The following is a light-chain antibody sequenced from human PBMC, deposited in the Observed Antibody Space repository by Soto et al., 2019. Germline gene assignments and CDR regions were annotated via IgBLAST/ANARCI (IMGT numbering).Light chain of an antibody. J-gene: IGKJ3*01. Sequence: EIVLTQSPATLSLSPGERATLSCRASQSVSSYLAWYQQTPGQAPRLLIYDASNRATGIPARFSGSGSGTDFTLTISSLEPEDFAVYYCQQRSNWPRTFGAGTKVEIK. CDR2: DAS. CDR3: QQRSNWPRT. V-gene: IGKV3-11*01. CDR1: QSVSSY.